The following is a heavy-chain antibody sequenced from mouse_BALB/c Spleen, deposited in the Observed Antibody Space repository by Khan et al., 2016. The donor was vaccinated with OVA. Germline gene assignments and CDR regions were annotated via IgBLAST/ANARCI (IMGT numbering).Heavy chain of an antibody. D-gene: IGHD1-1*01. CDR2: ISYSGST. V-gene: IGHV3-2*02. CDR1: GYSITSNYD. J-gene: IGHJ4*01. Sequence: EVQLQESGPGLAKPSQSLSLTCTVTGYSITSNYDWNWIRQFPGNKLEWMGYISYSGSTNYNPSLKSRISITRDTSKNQFFLQLNSVTTEDTATYYCARGNYYGYAMDYWGQGTSITVAS. CDR3: ARGNYYGYAMDY.